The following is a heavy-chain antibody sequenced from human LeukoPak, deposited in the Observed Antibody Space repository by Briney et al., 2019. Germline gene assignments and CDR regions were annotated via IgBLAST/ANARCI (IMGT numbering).Heavy chain of an antibody. Sequence: SETLSLTCTVSGGSISSSSYYWGWIRQPPGKGLEWIGSIYYSGSTHYTPSLKSRVTISVDTSKNQFSLKLTSVTAADTAVYYCARHGGYSGYDVDYWGQRTLVTVSS. D-gene: IGHD5-12*01. J-gene: IGHJ4*02. V-gene: IGHV4-39*01. CDR2: IYYSGST. CDR3: ARHGGYSGYDVDY. CDR1: GGSISSSSYY.